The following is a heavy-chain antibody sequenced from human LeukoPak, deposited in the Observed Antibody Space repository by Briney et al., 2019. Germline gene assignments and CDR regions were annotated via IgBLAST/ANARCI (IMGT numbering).Heavy chain of an antibody. CDR1: GFTFSSYA. D-gene: IGHD3-9*01. Sequence: GGSLRLSCAASGFTFSSYAMSWVRQAPGKGLEWVSAISGSGGSTYYADSAKGRFTISRDNSKNTLYLQMNSLRAEDTAVYYCAKDRAFWETGHWGQGTLVTVSS. CDR2: ISGSGGST. CDR3: AKDRAFWETGH. J-gene: IGHJ4*02. V-gene: IGHV3-23*01.